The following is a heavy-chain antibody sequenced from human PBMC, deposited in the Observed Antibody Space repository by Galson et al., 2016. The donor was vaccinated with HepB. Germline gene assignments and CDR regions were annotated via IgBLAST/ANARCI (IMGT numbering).Heavy chain of an antibody. V-gene: IGHV4-59*01. CDR3: ARGGIAMGLDY. Sequence: ETLSLTCTVAGDSFNSDYGSWIRQPPGKGLEWIGYIYYSGSTSYNPSLDSRVTISMDTSKSQFSLQLTPVTAADTAVYYCARGGIAMGLDYWGPGTLVAVSS. J-gene: IGHJ4*02. CDR2: IYYSGST. D-gene: IGHD5-24*01. CDR1: GDSFNSDY.